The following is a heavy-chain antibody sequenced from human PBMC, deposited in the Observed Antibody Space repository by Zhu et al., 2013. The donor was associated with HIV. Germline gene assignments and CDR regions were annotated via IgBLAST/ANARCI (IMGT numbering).Heavy chain of an antibody. D-gene: IGHD3-9*01. CDR1: GYTFTAYY. V-gene: IGHV1-2*02. CDR2: INPNSGDT. J-gene: IGHJ3*02. Sequence: QVQLVQSGAEVKKPGASLKVSCRASGYTFTAYYIQWVRQAPGQGLEWMGWINPNSGDTNYPQKFQGRVTMTRDTSINTAHMELSSLISDDTAVYYCARMDYDILTGRHERVGAFDIWGQGTMVTVSS. CDR3: ARMDYDILTGRHERVGAFDI.